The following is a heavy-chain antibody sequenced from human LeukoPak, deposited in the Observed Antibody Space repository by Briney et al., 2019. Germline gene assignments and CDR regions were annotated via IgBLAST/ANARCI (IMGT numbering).Heavy chain of an antibody. CDR3: ASCLRYFDWPPLQH. CDR2: IIPIFGTA. D-gene: IGHD3-9*01. J-gene: IGHJ1*01. Sequence: ASVKVSCKASGGTFSSYAISWVRQAPGQGLEWMGGIIPIFGTANYAQKFQGRVTITADKSTSTAYMELSSLRSEDTAVYYCASCLRYFDWPPLQHWGQGTLVTVSS. V-gene: IGHV1-69*06. CDR1: GGTFSSYA.